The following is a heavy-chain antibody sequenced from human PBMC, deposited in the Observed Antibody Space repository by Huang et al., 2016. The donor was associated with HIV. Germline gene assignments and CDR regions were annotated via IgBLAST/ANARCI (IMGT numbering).Heavy chain of an antibody. J-gene: IGHJ2*01. CDR2: IIPTLGAA. Sequence: QVQLVQSGTEVKKPGSSVKVSCKVVGGTFGSSVITWVRPAPGQGLEWVGGIIPTLGAANYAQKFQGRVTITADESTSTAYMELSSLRSEDSAVYYCATQMVREVITLNWFFDLWGRGTLVTVSS. CDR3: ATQMVREVITLNWFFDL. CDR1: GGTFGSSV. D-gene: IGHD3-10*01. V-gene: IGHV1-69*01.